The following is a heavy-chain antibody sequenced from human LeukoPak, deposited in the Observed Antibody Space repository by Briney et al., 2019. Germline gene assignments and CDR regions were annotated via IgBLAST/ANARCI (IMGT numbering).Heavy chain of an antibody. J-gene: IGHJ4*02. Sequence: GGSLRLSCAASGSTFSSYSMNWVRQAPGKGLEWVSYISSSSSTIYYADSVKGRFTISRDNAKNSLYLQMNSLRAEDTAVYYCARDLTLTLFDYWGQGTLVTVSS. CDR1: GSTFSSYS. CDR2: ISSSSSTI. CDR3: ARDLTLTLFDY. D-gene: IGHD1-14*01. V-gene: IGHV3-48*04.